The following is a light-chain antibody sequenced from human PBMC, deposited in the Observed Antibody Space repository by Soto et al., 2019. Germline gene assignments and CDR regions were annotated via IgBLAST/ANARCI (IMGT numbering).Light chain of an antibody. CDR2: DAS. J-gene: IGKJ4*01. Sequence: EIVMTQSPATLSVSPGERATLSCRASQSVSSNLACYQQKPGQAPRLLIYDASSRATGIPDRFSGGGSGTDFTLTISRLEPEDFAVYYCQQFSSYPLTFGGGTKVDIK. CDR3: QQFSSYPLT. V-gene: IGKV3-20*01. CDR1: QSVSSN.